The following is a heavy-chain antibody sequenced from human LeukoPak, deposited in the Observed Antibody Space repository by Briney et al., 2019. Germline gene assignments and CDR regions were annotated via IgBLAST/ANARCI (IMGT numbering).Heavy chain of an antibody. CDR3: ARDARITMVRGVLFSPDY. CDR2: ISAYNGNT. Sequence: ASVKVSCKASGYTFTSYGISWVRQAPGQGLEWMGWISAYNGNTNYAQKLQGRVTMTTDTSTSTAYMELRSLRSDDTAVYYCARDARITMVRGVLFSPDYWGQGTLVTVSS. J-gene: IGHJ4*02. V-gene: IGHV1-18*01. D-gene: IGHD3-10*01. CDR1: GYTFTSYG.